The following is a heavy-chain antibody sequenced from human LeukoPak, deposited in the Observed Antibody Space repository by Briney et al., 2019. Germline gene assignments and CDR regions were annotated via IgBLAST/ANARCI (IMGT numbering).Heavy chain of an antibody. V-gene: IGHV4-61*01. CDR1: GGSVSSGSYY. J-gene: IGHJ6*02. Sequence: SETPSLTCTVSGGSVSSGSYYWSWIRQPPGKGLEWIGYIYYSGSTNYNPSLKSRVTISVDTSKNQFSLKLSSVTAADTAVYYCARASLSGMDVWGQGTTVTVSS. CDR2: IYYSGST. CDR3: ARASLSGMDV. D-gene: IGHD3-16*01.